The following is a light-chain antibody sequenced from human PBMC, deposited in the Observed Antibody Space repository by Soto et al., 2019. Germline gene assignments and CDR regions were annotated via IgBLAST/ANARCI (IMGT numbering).Light chain of an antibody. Sequence: QLVLPQSPSASASLGASVKLTCTLSSGHSSYAIAWHQKQPGKGPRYLMDLNNDGSHTKGDGIPDRFSGSSSGAERYLIISSLQSEDEADYYCQTWGTGFQVFGGGTKLTVL. CDR2: LNNDGSH. CDR3: QTWGTGFQV. J-gene: IGLJ2*01. V-gene: IGLV4-69*01. CDR1: SGHSSYA.